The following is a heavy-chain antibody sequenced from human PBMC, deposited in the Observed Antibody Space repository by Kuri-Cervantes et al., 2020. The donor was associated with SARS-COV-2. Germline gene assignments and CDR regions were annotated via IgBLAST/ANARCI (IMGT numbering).Heavy chain of an antibody. CDR1: GYTFTGYN. J-gene: IGHJ6*02. CDR3: ARGMVRGVIQYYYYGMDV. D-gene: IGHD3-10*01. V-gene: IGHV1-2*04. Sequence: ASVKVSCKASGYTFTGYNIHWVRQAPGQGLEWMGWINPNSGGTNYAQKFQGWVTMTRDTSISTAYMELSRLRSDDTAVYYCARGMVRGVIQYYYYGMDVWGQGTTVTVSS. CDR2: INPNSGGT.